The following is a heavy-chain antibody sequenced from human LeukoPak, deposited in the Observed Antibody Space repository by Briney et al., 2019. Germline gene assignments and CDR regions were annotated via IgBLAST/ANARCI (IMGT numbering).Heavy chain of an antibody. CDR2: IISDGRTT. D-gene: IGHD5-12*01. J-gene: IGHJ6*03. V-gene: IGHV3-74*01. CDR3: ARGDSGYDYHYYYYMDV. Sequence: PGGSLRLSCAASGFTFSSYWMHWVRQAPGKGLVWVSRIISDGRTTSYADSVKGRFTISRDNAKNTVYLQTNSLRAEDTAVYYCARGDSGYDYHYYYYMDVWGKGTTVTVSS. CDR1: GFTFSSYW.